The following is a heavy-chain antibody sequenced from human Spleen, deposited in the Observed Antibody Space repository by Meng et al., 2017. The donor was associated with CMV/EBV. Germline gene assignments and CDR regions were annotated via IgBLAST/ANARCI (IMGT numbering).Heavy chain of an antibody. V-gene: IGHV1-18*04. CDR3: ARDFYESSGYSDDCFDP. J-gene: IGHJ5*02. CDR1: GYTFTAHY. D-gene: IGHD3-22*01. Sequence: ASVKVSCKASGYTFTAHYFHWVRQAPGQGLEWMGWISTYKGNTNYAQKLQGRVTMTTDTSTSTVYMELRSLRSDDTAVYYCARDFYESSGYSDDCFDPWGQGTLVTVSS. CDR2: ISTYKGNT.